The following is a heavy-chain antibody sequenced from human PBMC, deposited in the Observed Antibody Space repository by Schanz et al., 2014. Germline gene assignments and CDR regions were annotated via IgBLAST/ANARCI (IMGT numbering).Heavy chain of an antibody. J-gene: IGHJ4*02. V-gene: IGHV3-30*02. Sequence: QVQLVESGGGVVQPGRSLRLSCAASGFTFNSYGMHWVRQAPGKGLEWVAFIRYDGSSKYYADSVKGRFTISRDNSKNTSYVQMNSLRGEDAAAYYCAKSMYSTSWAFDFWGQGAQVTVSS. D-gene: IGHD2-2*01. CDR2: IRYDGSSK. CDR1: GFTFNSYG. CDR3: AKSMYSTSWAFDF.